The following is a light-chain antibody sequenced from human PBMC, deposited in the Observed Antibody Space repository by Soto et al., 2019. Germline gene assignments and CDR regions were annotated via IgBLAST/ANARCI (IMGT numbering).Light chain of an antibody. CDR1: SSDVGGYKY. Sequence: QSALAQPRSVSGSPGQSVTSSCTGTSSDVGGYKYVSWYQQNPGKAPKLIIYGVSRWPSGVPNRFSGSKSGNRASLTISGLQAEDEGDYYCCSYAGGPEVFGTGTKVTVL. V-gene: IGLV2-11*01. CDR3: CSYAGGPEV. CDR2: GVS. J-gene: IGLJ1*01.